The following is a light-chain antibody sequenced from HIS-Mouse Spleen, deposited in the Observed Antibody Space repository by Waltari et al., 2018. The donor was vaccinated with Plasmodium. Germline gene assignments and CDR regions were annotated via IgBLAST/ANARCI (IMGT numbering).Light chain of an antibody. Sequence: ELVMTQSPATLSVSPGARATLSCRASQSVSINLAWYQQKPGQAPRLLIYGASTRATGIPARFSGSGSGTEFTLTISSLQSEDFAVYYCQQYNNWPAWTFGQGTKVEIK. V-gene: IGKV3-15*01. CDR2: GAS. J-gene: IGKJ1*01. CDR3: QQYNNWPAWT. CDR1: QSVSIN.